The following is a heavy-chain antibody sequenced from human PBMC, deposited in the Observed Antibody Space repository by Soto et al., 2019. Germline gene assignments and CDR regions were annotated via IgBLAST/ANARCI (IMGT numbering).Heavy chain of an antibody. D-gene: IGHD1-26*01. V-gene: IGHV4-31*03. CDR2: IYYTGST. CDR3: ATSLVTSRTRVDY. J-gene: IGHJ4*02. Sequence: QVQLQESGPGLVKPSQTLSLTCTVSGGSIYTGGFYWSWIRQLPGKGLEWLGYIYYTGSTQYTPSLRSRLTISTDTSDHQFYLRLTSVTAADTAVYYCATSLVTSRTRVDYWGQGTLVTVSS. CDR1: GGSIYTGGFY.